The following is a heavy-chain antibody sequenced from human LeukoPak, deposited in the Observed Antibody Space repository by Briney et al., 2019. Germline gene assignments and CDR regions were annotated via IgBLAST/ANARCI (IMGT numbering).Heavy chain of an antibody. D-gene: IGHD2-8*01. CDR3: ARDLGYCTNGVCHTRFDY. Sequence: ASVKVSCKASGGTFSSYAISWVRQAPGQGLEWMGGIVPIFGTANYAQKFQGRVTITADESTSTAYMELSSLRSEDTAVYYCARDLGYCTNGVCHTRFDYWGQGTLVAVSS. CDR1: GGTFSSYA. CDR2: IVPIFGTA. V-gene: IGHV1-69*13. J-gene: IGHJ4*02.